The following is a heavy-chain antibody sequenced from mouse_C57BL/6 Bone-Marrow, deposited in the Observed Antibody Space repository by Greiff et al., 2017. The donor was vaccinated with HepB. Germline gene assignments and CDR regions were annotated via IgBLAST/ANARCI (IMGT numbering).Heavy chain of an antibody. Sequence: VQLQQPGAELVMPGASVKLSCKASGYTFTSYWMHWVKQRPGQGLEWIGEIDPSDSYTNYNQKFKGKSTLTVDKSSSTAYMQLSSLTSEDSAVYYCARNPRVGGFAYWGQGTLVTVSA. CDR2: IDPSDSYT. V-gene: IGHV1-69*01. J-gene: IGHJ3*01. CDR3: ARNPRVGGFAY. CDR1: GYTFTSYW. D-gene: IGHD1-1*01.